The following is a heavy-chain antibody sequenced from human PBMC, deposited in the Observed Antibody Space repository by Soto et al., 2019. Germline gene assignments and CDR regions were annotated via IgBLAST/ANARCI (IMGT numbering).Heavy chain of an antibody. CDR3: ASRPSGSGFDP. CDR2: IYHSGST. CDR1: GGSISSGGYS. J-gene: IGHJ5*02. V-gene: IGHV4-30-2*01. Sequence: QLQLQESGSGLVKPSQTLSLTCAVSGGSISSGGYSWSWIRQPPGKGLECIGYIYHSGSTYYNPSIKSRVTKSVDRSKNQFSLKLSSVTAADTAVYYCASRPSGSGFDPWGQGTLVTVSS. D-gene: IGHD1-26*01.